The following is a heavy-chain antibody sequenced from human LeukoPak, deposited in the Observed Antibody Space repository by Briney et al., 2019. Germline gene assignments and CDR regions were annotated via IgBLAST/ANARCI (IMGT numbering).Heavy chain of an antibody. CDR1: GYSFTSYW. J-gene: IGHJ4*02. CDR2: IYPGDSDT. CDR3: ARRSSGWFGGGNYFDY. D-gene: IGHD6-19*01. V-gene: IGHV5-51*01. Sequence: GESLKISCQGSGYSFTSYWIGWVRPMPGKGLEWMGIIYPGDSDTRYSPSFQGQVTISADKSISTAYLQWSSLKASDTAMYYCARRSSGWFGGGNYFDYWGQGTLVTVSS.